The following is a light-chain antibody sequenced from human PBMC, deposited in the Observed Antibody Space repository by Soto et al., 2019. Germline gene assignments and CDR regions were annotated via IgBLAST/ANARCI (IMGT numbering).Light chain of an antibody. J-gene: IGKJ1*01. CDR1: QSISSW. CDR3: QQYNSYSPWK. CDR2: DAS. Sequence: DIQMTQSPSTLSASVGDRVTITCRASQSISSWLAWYQQKPGKAPKLLIYDASSLESGVPSRFSGSGSGTEFTLTISSLQPDDFATYYCQQYNSYSPWKFGLGTQVEIK. V-gene: IGKV1-5*01.